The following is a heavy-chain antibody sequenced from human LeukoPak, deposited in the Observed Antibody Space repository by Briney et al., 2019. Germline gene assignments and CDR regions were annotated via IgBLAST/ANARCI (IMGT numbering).Heavy chain of an antibody. CDR3: ANARGNSVPYNWFDS. CDR2: ISASDDGT. CDR1: GGFAFGSFV. V-gene: IGHV3-23*01. Sequence: GGSLRLSCVASGGFAFGSFVLSWVRLAPGKGLEWISVISASDDGTYYADSVKGRFTISRDNSKNTLYLQMNSLRADDTAVYYCANARGNSVPYNWFDSWGQGTLVTVSS. J-gene: IGHJ5*01. D-gene: IGHD2-2*01.